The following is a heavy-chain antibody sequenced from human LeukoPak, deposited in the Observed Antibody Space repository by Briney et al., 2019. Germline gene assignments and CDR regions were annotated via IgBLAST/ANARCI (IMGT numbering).Heavy chain of an antibody. CDR3: AEGYSSSWHQFDY. J-gene: IGHJ4*02. Sequence: SETLSLTGTVSGGSISGYYWSWIRQPPGKGLEWIGRIYYSGSTNYNPSLKSRITISVDTSKNQFSLKLSSVTAADTAVYYCAEGYSSSWHQFDYWGQGTLVTVSS. CDR2: IYYSGST. V-gene: IGHV4-59*01. CDR1: GGSISGYY. D-gene: IGHD6-13*01.